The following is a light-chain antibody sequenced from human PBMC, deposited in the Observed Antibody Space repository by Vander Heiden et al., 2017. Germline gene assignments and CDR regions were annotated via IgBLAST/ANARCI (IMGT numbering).Light chain of an antibody. CDR3: QQRSNGPPLFT. Sequence: EIVLTQSPATLSLSPGERATLSCRASQSVSSYLAWYQQKPGQAPRLLIYDASNRATGIKARFSGSGYGTDFTLTISSREPEDFAVYYCQQRSNGPPLFTFGHGTKVDIK. CDR1: QSVSSY. J-gene: IGKJ3*01. V-gene: IGKV3-11*01. CDR2: DAS.